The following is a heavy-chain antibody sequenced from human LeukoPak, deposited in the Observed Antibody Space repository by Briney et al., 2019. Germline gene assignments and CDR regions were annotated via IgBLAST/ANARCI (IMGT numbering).Heavy chain of an antibody. V-gene: IGHV1-69*13. D-gene: IGHD3-16*02. CDR3: AKDYRFSDPKSGLASDH. J-gene: IGHJ4*02. CDR1: GGTFSSYA. Sequence: SVKVSCKASGGTFSSYAISWVRQAPGQGLEWMGGIIPIFGTANYAQKFQGRVTITADESTSTAYMELSSLRSEDTAVYYCAKDYRFSDPKSGLASDHWGQGTLVTVSS. CDR2: IIPIFGTA.